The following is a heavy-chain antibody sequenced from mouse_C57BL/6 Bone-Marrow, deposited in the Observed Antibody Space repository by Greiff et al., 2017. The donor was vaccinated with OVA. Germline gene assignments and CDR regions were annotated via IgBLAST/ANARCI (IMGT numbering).Heavy chain of an antibody. J-gene: IGHJ1*03. CDR3: ARQGGDLYDYDSYWYFDV. CDR2: ISNLAYSI. V-gene: IGHV5-15*01. D-gene: IGHD2-4*01. Sequence: DVQLVESGGGLVQPGGSLKLSCAASGFTFSDYGMAWVRQAPRKGPEWVAFISNLAYSIYYADTVTGRFTISRENAKNTLYLEMSSLRSEDTAMYYCARQGGDLYDYDSYWYFDVWGTGTTVTVSS. CDR1: GFTFSDYG.